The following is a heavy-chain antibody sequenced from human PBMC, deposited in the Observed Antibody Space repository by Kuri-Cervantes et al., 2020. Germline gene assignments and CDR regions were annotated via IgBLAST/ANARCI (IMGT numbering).Heavy chain of an antibody. CDR3: ARAGDYGDYYFDY. V-gene: IGHV3-13*01. Sequence: GGSLRLSCAASGFTFSGYDIHWVRPSTGRGLERVSAIATGGDTYYPDSAKGRFYISRESAKTSFYLRMNSLRAEDTAVYYCARAGDYGDYYFDYWGQGTLVTVSS. J-gene: IGHJ4*02. CDR2: IATGGDT. CDR1: GFTFSGYD. D-gene: IGHD4-17*01.